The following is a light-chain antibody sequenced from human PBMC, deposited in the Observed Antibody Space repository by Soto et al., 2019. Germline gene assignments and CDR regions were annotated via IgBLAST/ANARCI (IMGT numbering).Light chain of an antibody. Sequence: EIQVNPSHSTLSGLSGDRVTLTCRASQSISSWLAWYQQKPGKAPKLLIYDASSLESGVPSRFSGSGSGTDFILTISSLQPDDFATYYCQYYAAVWTFGQGTKVDIK. CDR2: DAS. J-gene: IGKJ1*01. CDR1: QSISSW. V-gene: IGKV1-5*01. CDR3: QYYAAVWT.